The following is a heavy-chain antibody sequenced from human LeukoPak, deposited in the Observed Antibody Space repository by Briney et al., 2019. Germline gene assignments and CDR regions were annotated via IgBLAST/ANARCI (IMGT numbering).Heavy chain of an antibody. CDR3: EAAGKEVDY. J-gene: IGHJ4*02. Sequence: GGSLRLSCAASGFTFSSYWMSWVRQGPGKGLEWVANIKQDGSEKYYVDSVKGRFTISRDNAKNSLYLQMNSLRAEDTAVYYCEAAGKEVDYWGQGTLVTVSS. V-gene: IGHV3-7*03. CDR2: IKQDGSEK. D-gene: IGHD6-13*01. CDR1: GFTFSSYW.